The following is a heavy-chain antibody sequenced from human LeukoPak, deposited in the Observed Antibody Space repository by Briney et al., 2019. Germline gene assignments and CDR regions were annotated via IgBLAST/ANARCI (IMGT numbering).Heavy chain of an antibody. J-gene: IGHJ5*02. CDR3: ARGARYFDWLSP. CDR2: INHSGST. CDR1: GGSISGYY. V-gene: IGHV4-34*01. Sequence: SETLSLTCTVSGGSISGYYWSWIRQPPGKGLEWIGEINHSGSTNYNPSLKSRVTISVDTSKNQFSLKLSSVTAADTAVYYCARGARYFDWLSPWGQGTLVTVSS. D-gene: IGHD3-9*01.